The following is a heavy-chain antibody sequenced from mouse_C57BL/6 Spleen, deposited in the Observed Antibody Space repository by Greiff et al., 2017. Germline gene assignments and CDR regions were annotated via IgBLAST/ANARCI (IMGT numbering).Heavy chain of an antibody. Sequence: QVTLKESGPGILQSSQTLSLTCSFSGFSLSTSGMGVSWIRQPSGKGLEWLAHIYWDDDKRYNPSLKSRLTISKDTSRNQVFLKSTSVDTADTATYYCARREDYGSSYGFAYWGQGTLVTVSA. J-gene: IGHJ3*01. CDR3: ARREDYGSSYGFAY. V-gene: IGHV8-12*01. CDR1: GFSLSTSGMG. CDR2: IYWDDDK. D-gene: IGHD1-1*01.